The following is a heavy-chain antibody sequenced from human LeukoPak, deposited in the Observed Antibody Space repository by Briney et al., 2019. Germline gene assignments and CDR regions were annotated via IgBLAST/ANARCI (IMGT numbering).Heavy chain of an antibody. D-gene: IGHD3-22*01. J-gene: IGHJ3*02. CDR3: ARGYYYDSSRYFTDAFHI. V-gene: IGHV3-66*01. Sequence: GGSLRLSCAASGFTVSSNYMSWVRQAPGKGLEWVSVIYSGGSTHYADSVKGRFTISRDNSKNTLYLQMSSLRAEDTAVYYCARGYYYDSSRYFTDAFHIWGQGTMVTVSS. CDR2: IYSGGST. CDR1: GFTVSSNY.